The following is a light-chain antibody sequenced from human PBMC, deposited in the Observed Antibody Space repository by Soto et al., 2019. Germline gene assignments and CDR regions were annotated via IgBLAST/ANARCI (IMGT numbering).Light chain of an antibody. CDR2: DAS. V-gene: IGKV1-5*01. CDR1: QTISSW. CDR3: QQHSTSPWT. Sequence: DIPMTQSPSTLSASVGDRVTISCRASQTISSWLAWYQPRPGKAPKLLIYDASSLESGVPSRFSGSGSGTEFTLTISSLQPDDFATYYCQQHSTSPWTFGHGTKVEIK. J-gene: IGKJ1*01.